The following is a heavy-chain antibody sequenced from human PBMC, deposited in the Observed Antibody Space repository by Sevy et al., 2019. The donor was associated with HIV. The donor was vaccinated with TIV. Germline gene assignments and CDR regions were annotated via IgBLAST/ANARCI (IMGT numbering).Heavy chain of an antibody. J-gene: IGHJ6*02. CDR1: GYTFTSYD. D-gene: IGHD3-10*01. CDR2: MNPNSGNT. CDR3: ARGGVLWFGEFHRGYDYYYGMDV. Sequence: ASVKVSCKASGYTFTSYDINWVRQATGQGLEWMGWMNPNSGNTGYAQKFQGRVTMTRNTSISTAYMERGSLRSEDTAVYYCARGGVLWFGEFHRGYDYYYGMDVWGQGTTVTVSS. V-gene: IGHV1-8*01.